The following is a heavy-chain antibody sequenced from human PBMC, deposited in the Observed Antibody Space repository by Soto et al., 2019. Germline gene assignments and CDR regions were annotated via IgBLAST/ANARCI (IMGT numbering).Heavy chain of an antibody. CDR2: IYYSGST. V-gene: IGHV4-59*08. Sequence: QVQLQESGPGLVKPSETLSLTCTVSGGSISSYYWSWIRQPPGKGLEWIGYIYYSGSTNYNPSLKGRVTLSVDTSKNPFSRKLSSVTAAETAVYSCAGQPTPPYWYFDLWGRGTLVTVSS. CDR1: GGSISSYY. J-gene: IGHJ2*01. CDR3: AGQPTPPYWYFDL.